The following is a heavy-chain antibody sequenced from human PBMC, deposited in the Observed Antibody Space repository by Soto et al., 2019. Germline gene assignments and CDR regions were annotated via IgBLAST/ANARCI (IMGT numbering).Heavy chain of an antibody. CDR1: GYTFTNCA. CDR2: INAGNGNT. CDR3: ARGGSLYWYFDL. D-gene: IGHD1-26*01. Sequence: ASVKVSCKASGYTFTNCARHWVRQAPGQRLEWMGWINAGNGNTKYSQKFQGRVTITRDTSASTAYMELSSLRSEDTAVYYCARGGSLYWYFDLWGRGTLVTVSS. V-gene: IGHV1-3*01. J-gene: IGHJ2*01.